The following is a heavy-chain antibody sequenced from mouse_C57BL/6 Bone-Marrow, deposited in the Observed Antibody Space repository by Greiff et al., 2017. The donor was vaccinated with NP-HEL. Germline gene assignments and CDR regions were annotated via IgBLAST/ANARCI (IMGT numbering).Heavy chain of an antibody. CDR2: IDPSDSYT. D-gene: IGHD1-1*01. CDR1: GYTFTSYW. J-gene: IGHJ2*01. V-gene: IGHV1-69*01. Sequence: VQLQQPGAELVMPGASVKLSCKASGYTFTSYWMHWVKQRPGQGLEWIGEIDPSDSYTNYNQKFKGKSTLTVDKSSSTAYMQLSSLTSEDSAVYYCAREGVITTIFGYWGQGTTLTVSS. CDR3: AREGVITTIFGY.